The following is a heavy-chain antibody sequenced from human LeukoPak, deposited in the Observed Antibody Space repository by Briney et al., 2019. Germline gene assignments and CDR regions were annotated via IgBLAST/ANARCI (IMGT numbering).Heavy chain of an antibody. D-gene: IGHD3-3*01. V-gene: IGHV3-74*01. J-gene: IGHJ4*02. CDR3: AREKPSKFWSGYSHFDY. Sequence: GGSLRLSCAASGFTSSSYWMHWVRQAPGKGLVWVSRINTDGSSTSYADSVKGRFTISRDNAKNTLYLQMNSLRAEDTAVYYCAREKPSKFWSGYSHFDYWGQGTLVTVSS. CDR1: GFTSSSYW. CDR2: INTDGSST.